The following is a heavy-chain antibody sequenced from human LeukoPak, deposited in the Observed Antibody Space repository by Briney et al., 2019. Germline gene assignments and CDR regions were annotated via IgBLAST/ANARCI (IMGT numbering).Heavy chain of an antibody. CDR2: ISGSGGST. V-gene: IGHV3-23*01. J-gene: IGHJ6*04. CDR3: AKGVRGVIYYYYGMDV. Sequence: GGSLRLSCAASGFTFSSYAMSWVRQAPGKGLEWVSAISGSGGSTYHADSVKGRFTISRDNSKNTLYLQMNSLRAEDTAVYYCAKGVRGVIYYYYGMDVWGKGTTVTVSS. D-gene: IGHD3-10*01. CDR1: GFTFSSYA.